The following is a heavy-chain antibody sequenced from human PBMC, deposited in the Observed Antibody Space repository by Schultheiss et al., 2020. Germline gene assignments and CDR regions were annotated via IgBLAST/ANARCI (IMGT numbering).Heavy chain of an antibody. CDR3: AKDLTGYYYYYYGMDV. CDR1: GFTFSSYA. J-gene: IGHJ6*02. CDR2: IWYDGSNK. D-gene: IGHD3-9*01. V-gene: IGHV3-33*03. Sequence: GGSLRLSCAASGFTFSSYAMHWVRQAPGKGLEWVAVIWYDGSNKYYADSVKGRFTISRDNAKNSLYLQMNSLRAEDTAVYYCAKDLTGYYYYYYGMDVWGQGTTVTVSS.